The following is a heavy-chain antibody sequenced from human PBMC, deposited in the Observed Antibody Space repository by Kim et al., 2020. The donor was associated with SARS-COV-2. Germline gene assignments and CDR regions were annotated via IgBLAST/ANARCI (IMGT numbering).Heavy chain of an antibody. D-gene: IGHD2-15*01. CDR1: GFTVSSNY. V-gene: IGHV3-53*01. CDR2: IYSGGST. Sequence: GGSLRLSCAASGFTVSSNYMSWVRQAPGKGLEWVSVIYSGGSTYYADSVKGRFTISRDNSKNTLYLQMNSLRAEDTAVYYCARGSEISDYYGMDVWGQGTTVTVSS. CDR3: ARGSEISDYYGMDV. J-gene: IGHJ6*02.